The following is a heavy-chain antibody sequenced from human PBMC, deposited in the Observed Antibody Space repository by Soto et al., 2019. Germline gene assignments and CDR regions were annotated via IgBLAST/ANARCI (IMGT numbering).Heavy chain of an antibody. J-gene: IGHJ6*02. CDR2: IYYSGST. CDR3: ATDSSGWLYYYYGMDV. V-gene: IGHV4-59*08. Sequence: SETLSLTCTVSGGSISSYYWSWIRQPPGKGLEWIGYIYYSGSTNYNPSLKSRVTISVDTSKNQFSLKLSSVTAADTAVYYCATDSSGWLYYYYGMDVWGQGTTVTVSS. CDR1: GGSISSYY. D-gene: IGHD6-19*01.